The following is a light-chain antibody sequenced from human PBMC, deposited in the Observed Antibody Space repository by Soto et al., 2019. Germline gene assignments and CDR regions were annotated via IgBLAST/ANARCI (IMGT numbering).Light chain of an antibody. Sequence: DIQMTQSPSSLSASVGDRVTMTCQASQDINKFLNWYQQKPGKAPKILIYDASSLQIGVPSRFSGSGSGTHFTFTISSLQPEDIATYFCQQYDNLPYTFGQGTKLEIK. CDR1: QDINKF. CDR3: QQYDNLPYT. V-gene: IGKV1-33*01. J-gene: IGKJ2*01. CDR2: DAS.